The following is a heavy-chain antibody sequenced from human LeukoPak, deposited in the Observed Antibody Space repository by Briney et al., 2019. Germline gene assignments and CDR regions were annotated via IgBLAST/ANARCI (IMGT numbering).Heavy chain of an antibody. J-gene: IGHJ6*03. CDR2: ISSSGSTI. CDR1: GFTFSDYY. CDR3: ASFGHCSSTSCSYYYMDV. Sequence: GGSLRLSCAASGFTFSDYYMSWIRQAPGKGLEWVSYISSSGSTIYYADSVKGRFTISRDNAKNSLYLQMNSLRAEDTAVYYCASFGHCSSTSCSYYYMDVWGKGTTVTISS. D-gene: IGHD2-2*01. V-gene: IGHV3-11*04.